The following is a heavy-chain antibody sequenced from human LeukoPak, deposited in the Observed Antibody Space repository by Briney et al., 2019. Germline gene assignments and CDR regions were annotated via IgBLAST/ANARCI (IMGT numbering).Heavy chain of an antibody. D-gene: IGHD6-13*01. V-gene: IGHV1-18*01. CDR2: ISAYNGNT. CDR3: ARRTKIAAAGTPDWFDP. CDR1: GYTFTSYG. J-gene: IGHJ5*02. Sequence: GASVKVSCKASGYTFTSYGISWVRKAPGQGLEWMGWISAYNGNTNYAQRLQGRVTMTTDTSTSTAYMELRSLRSDDTAVYYCARRTKIAAAGTPDWFDPWGQGTLVTVSS.